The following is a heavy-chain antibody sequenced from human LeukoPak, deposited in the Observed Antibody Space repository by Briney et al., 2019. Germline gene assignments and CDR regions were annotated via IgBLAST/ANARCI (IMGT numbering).Heavy chain of an antibody. J-gene: IGHJ4*02. Sequence: GGSLRLSCAASGFTFSSYSMNWVRQAPGKGLEWVSYISSGSSTIYYADSVKGRFTISRDNAKNSLYLQMNSLRAEDTAVYYCASTGRLGSYDYWGQGTLVTVSS. CDR1: GFTFSSYS. CDR3: ASTGRLGSYDY. D-gene: IGHD2-21*01. CDR2: ISSGSSTI. V-gene: IGHV3-48*01.